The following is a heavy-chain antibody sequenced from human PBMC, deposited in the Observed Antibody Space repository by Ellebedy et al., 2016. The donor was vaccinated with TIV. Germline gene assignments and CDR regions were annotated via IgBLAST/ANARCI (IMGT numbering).Heavy chain of an antibody. CDR2: IHYSGST. J-gene: IGHJ3*02. CDR3: ASLEMATILDAFDI. D-gene: IGHD5-24*01. V-gene: IGHV4-39*01. CDR1: GGSISSSSYY. Sequence: MPSETLSLTCAVPGGSISSSSYYWGWTRQPPGKGLEWIGNIHYSGSTYSNPSLKSRVTISVDTSKNQFSLKLSSLIAADTAVYYCASLEMATILDAFDIWGQGTKVTVSS.